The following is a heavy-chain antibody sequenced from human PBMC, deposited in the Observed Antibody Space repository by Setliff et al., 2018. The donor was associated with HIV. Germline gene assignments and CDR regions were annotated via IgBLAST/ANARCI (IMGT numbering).Heavy chain of an antibody. D-gene: IGHD3-16*01. J-gene: IGHJ4*02. V-gene: IGHV1-2*02. CDR2: INPNSGGT. CDR1: GYSFTNHY. Sequence: ASVKVSCKPSGYSFTNHYMHWVRQAPGQGLEWMGWINPNSGGTYYAQNSQGRVTMTRDTSISTAYMELSRLRSDDTAVYYCANPPLKGHLGVGFDYWGQGTQVTVS. CDR3: ANPPLKGHLGVGFDY.